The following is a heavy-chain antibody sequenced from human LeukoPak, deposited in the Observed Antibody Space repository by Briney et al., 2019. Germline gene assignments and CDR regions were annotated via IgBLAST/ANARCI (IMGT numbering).Heavy chain of an antibody. V-gene: IGHV3-7*01. J-gene: IGHJ4*02. Sequence: PGGSLRLSCAASGFPFNVQTMSWVRQAPGKGLDWVASMRQDGSEIYYVDSVKGRFTISRDNPKNSLYLQMNSLRAEDTAVYCCARGGATRGRFENWGQGTLVTVSS. D-gene: IGHD1-26*01. CDR2: MRQDGSEI. CDR1: GFPFNVQT. CDR3: ARGGATRGRFEN.